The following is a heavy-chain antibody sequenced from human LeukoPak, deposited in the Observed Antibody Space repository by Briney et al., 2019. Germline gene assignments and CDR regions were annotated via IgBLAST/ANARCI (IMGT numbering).Heavy chain of an antibody. Sequence: SETLSLTCAVYGGSFSGYYWSWIRQPPGKGLEWIGEINHSGSTNYNPSLKSRVTISVDTSKNQFSLRLSSVTAADTAVYYCARGRATVVQWGQGTLVTVSS. V-gene: IGHV4-34*01. CDR1: GGSFSGYY. J-gene: IGHJ4*02. D-gene: IGHD4-23*01. CDR2: INHSGST. CDR3: ARGRATVVQ.